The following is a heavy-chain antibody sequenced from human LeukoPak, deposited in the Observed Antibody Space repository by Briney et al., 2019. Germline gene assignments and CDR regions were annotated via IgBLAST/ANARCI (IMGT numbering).Heavy chain of an antibody. V-gene: IGHV2-5*02. CDR2: IYWDDDK. CDR1: GFSRSTSGVG. J-gene: IGHJ4*02. CDR3: YRYSYDSSQ. Sequence: SAPTRFKPTPTLTPTFTFSGFSRSTSGVGVGWIRHPPAKALEWLAIIYWDDDKRYSPSLKSTLTITKDASKNQVVLIMTNMDPVATATYYCYRYSYDSSQWGQGTLVTVSS. D-gene: IGHD3-22*01.